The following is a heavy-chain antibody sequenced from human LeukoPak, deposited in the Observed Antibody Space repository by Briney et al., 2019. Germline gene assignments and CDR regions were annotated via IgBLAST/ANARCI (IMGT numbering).Heavy chain of an antibody. J-gene: IGHJ6*02. D-gene: IGHD4-17*01. CDR3: AKGTAVSYYYSMDV. V-gene: IGHV3-23*01. CDR1: GFTFSSSA. CDR2: ISGSGGST. Sequence: GGSLRLSCAASGFTFSSSAMNWVRQAPGKGLEWVSAISGSGGSTYYADSVKGRFTISRDNSKNTLYLQMNSLRAEDTAVYHCAKGTAVSYYYSMDVWGQGTTVTVSS.